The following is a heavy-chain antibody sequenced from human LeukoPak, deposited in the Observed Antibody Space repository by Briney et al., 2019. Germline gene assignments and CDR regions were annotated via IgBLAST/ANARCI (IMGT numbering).Heavy chain of an antibody. D-gene: IGHD3-9*01. Sequence: ASVKVSCKASGGTFSSYAISWVRQALGQGLEWMGGIIPIFGTANYAQKFQGRVTITADKSTSTTYMELSSLRSEDTAVYYCARSELDDILTGYLYYFDYWGQGTLVTVSS. CDR3: ARSELDDILTGYLYYFDY. J-gene: IGHJ4*02. CDR2: IIPIFGTA. V-gene: IGHV1-69*06. CDR1: GGTFSSYA.